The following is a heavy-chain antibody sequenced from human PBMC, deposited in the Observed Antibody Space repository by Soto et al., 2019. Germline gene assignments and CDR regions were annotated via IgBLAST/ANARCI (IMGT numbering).Heavy chain of an antibody. J-gene: IGHJ4*02. CDR2: INPSGDST. Sequence: ASVKVSCKVSGYTLTELSMHWGRQAPGQGLEWMGIINPSGDSTSYAQKFQGRVTMTRDTSTSTVYMELSSLRSEDTAVYYCARSYYDYVWGSYRSAHFDYWGQGTLVTGSS. D-gene: IGHD3-16*02. V-gene: IGHV1-46*01. CDR3: ARSYYDYVWGSYRSAHFDY. CDR1: GYTLTELS.